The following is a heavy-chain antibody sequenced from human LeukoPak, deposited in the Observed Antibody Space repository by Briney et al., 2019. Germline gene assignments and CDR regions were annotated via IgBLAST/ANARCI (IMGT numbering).Heavy chain of an antibody. CDR1: GFTFGSYG. CDR3: AEDRPYYCGGDCYSSYYYGMDV. V-gene: IGHV3-23*01. Sequence: GGSLRRSCAASGFTFGSYGMSWVRQAPGKGLEWVSAISGSGGSTYYADSVKGRLTISRDNSKNTLYLQMSRLRADDTAVYYCAEDRPYYCGGDCYSSYYYGMDVWGQGTTVTVSS. D-gene: IGHD2-21*02. J-gene: IGHJ6*02. CDR2: ISGSGGST.